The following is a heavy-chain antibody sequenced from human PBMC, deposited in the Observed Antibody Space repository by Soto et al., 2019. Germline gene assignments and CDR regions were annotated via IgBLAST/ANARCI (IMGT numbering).Heavy chain of an antibody. D-gene: IGHD3-16*02. V-gene: IGHV2-5*02. CDR1: GFSLSARGVG. J-gene: IGHJ4*02. CDR3: AHRGDFDYIWGQYRYWDY. Sequence: PTLVNPTQTLTLTCSFFGFSLSARGVGVGWIRQPPGKALEWLALIYWDDDKRYSPSLKSRLTITKDTSKNQVVLTMTNMDPVDTATYYCAHRGDFDYIWGQYRYWDYWGQGTLVTVSS. CDR2: IYWDDDK.